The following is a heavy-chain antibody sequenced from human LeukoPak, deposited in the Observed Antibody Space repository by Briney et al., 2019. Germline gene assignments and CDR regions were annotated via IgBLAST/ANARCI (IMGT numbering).Heavy chain of an antibody. D-gene: IGHD5-24*01. CDR3: ARDLKRWLQSDAFDI. CDR1: GYTFTSYY. J-gene: IGHJ3*02. V-gene: IGHV1-46*03. CDR2: INPSGGST. Sequence: GVSVKVSCKASGYTFTSYYMHWVRQAPGQGLEWMGIINPSGGSTSYAQKFQGRVTMTRDTSTSTVYMELSSLRSEDTAVYYCARDLKRWLQSDAFDIWGQGTMVTVSS.